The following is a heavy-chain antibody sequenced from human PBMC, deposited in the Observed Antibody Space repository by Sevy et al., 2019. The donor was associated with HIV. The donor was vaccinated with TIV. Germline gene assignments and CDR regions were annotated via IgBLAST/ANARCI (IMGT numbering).Heavy chain of an antibody. V-gene: IGHV3-7*01. CDR3: ARAAWCSGSWFDP. CDR2: INEDGSEK. J-gene: IGHJ5*02. Sequence: GGYLRLSCAASGFTFRSYWMTCVRQAPGKGLEWVANINEDGSEKYYVDSLKGRFTISRDNAKNSLYLEMRSLTVEDSAVYFCARAAWCSGSWFDPWGQGTMVTVSS. CDR1: GFTFRSYW. D-gene: IGHD3-10*02.